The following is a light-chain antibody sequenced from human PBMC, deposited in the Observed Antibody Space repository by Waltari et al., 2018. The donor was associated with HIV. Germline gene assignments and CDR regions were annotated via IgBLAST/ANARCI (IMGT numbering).Light chain of an antibody. V-gene: IGKV1-8*01. CDR3: QQYYTYPWT. J-gene: IGKJ1*01. Sequence: AIRMTQSPSSFSASTGDRVTITCRASQVISSSLAWYQQKPGKAPNLLIYSASTLQSGVPLRFSGSGSGTDFILTISRLQSEDFATYYCQQYYTYPWTFGQGTKVELK. CDR2: SAS. CDR1: QVISSS.